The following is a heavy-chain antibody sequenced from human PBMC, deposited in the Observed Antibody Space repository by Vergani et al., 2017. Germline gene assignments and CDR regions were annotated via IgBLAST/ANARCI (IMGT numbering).Heavy chain of an antibody. CDR3: ARGAGGYSYGFPYYYYGMDV. Sequence: QVQLVESGGGVVQPGRSLRLSCAASGFTFSDYYMSWIRQAPGKGLEWVSYISSSGSTIYYADSVKGRFTISRDNAKNSLYLQMNSLRAEDTAVYYCARGAGGYSYGFPYYYYGMDVWGQGTTVTVSS. CDR1: GFTFSDYY. J-gene: IGHJ6*02. D-gene: IGHD5-18*01. CDR2: ISSSGSTI. V-gene: IGHV3-11*01.